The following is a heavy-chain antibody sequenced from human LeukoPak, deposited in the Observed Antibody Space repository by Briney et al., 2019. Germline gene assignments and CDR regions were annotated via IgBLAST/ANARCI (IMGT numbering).Heavy chain of an antibody. J-gene: IGHJ4*02. CDR1: GFSFSDYS. Sequence: PGGSLRLSCVVSGFSFSDYSMSWVRQAPGKGLEWISYISSRGTAMYYADSVKGRFSISRDNAKNSLYLHMNSLRAEDTAVYYCARSELVGYSGYDLDYWGQGTLVTVSS. CDR2: ISSRGTAM. V-gene: IGHV3-11*01. CDR3: ARSELVGYSGYDLDY. D-gene: IGHD5-12*01.